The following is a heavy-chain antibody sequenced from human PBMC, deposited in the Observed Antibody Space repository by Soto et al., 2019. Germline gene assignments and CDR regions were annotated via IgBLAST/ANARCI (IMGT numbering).Heavy chain of an antibody. CDR1: GGSISSGDYY. V-gene: IGHV4-30-4*08. CDR2: IYYSGST. J-gene: IGHJ5*02. D-gene: IGHD3-16*01. Sequence: SETLSLTCTVSGGSISSGDYYWSWIRQPQGKGLEWIGYIYYSGSTFYNPSLKNRVTISLDTSKIQYSLKLSSVTAEATAVYYCFRKGGDNWVDPWGQGTLVTV. CDR3: FRKGGDNWVDP.